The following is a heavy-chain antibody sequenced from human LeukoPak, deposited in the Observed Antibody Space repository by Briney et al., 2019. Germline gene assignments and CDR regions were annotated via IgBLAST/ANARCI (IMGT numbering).Heavy chain of an antibody. CDR1: SGSISGYS. CDR2: FHNSRTT. Sequence: SQSLSLTRPVSSGSISGYSSTWIRQPPGQGLEWIGYFHNSRTTSYNPSLTGRVTISVDTAMDQISLKLNSVTAADTAVYYCARGHLGLSPWGQGTLVTVSS. D-gene: IGHD3-10*01. CDR3: ARGHLGLSP. J-gene: IGHJ5*02. V-gene: IGHV4-59*01.